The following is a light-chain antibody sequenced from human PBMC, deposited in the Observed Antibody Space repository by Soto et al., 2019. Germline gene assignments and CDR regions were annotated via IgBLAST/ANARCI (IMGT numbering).Light chain of an antibody. V-gene: IGKV3-15*01. J-gene: IGKJ1*01. CDR2: GAS. Sequence: MVMSKSPATLSVSTGERATLSCRASQSVSSDLAWYQHKPGQAPRLLIYGASTRATGVPARFSGRGSGTEFTLTISSLEPEDFAVYYCQQYNNLWTFGQGTKVDIK. CDR1: QSVSSD. CDR3: QQYNNLWT.